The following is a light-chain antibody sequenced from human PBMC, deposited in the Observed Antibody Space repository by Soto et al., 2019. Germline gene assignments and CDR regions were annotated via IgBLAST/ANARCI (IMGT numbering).Light chain of an antibody. V-gene: IGKV3-20*01. CDR2: GAS. CDR3: QQYGSSPLYT. Sequence: EIVVTQSPGTLSLSPGERATLSCRASQSVSSGYLAWYQQKPGQAPTLLIYGASTRATGIPDRFSGSGSGTDFTLTISRLEPEDFAVYYCQQYGSSPLYTFGQGTKLEIK. J-gene: IGKJ2*01. CDR1: QSVSSGY.